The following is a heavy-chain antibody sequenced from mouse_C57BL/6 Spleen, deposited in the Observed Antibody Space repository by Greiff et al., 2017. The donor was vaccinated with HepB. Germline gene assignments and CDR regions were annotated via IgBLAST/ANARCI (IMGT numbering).Heavy chain of an antibody. V-gene: IGHV1-64*01. CDR2: IHPNSGST. J-gene: IGHJ2*01. CDR1: GYTFTSYW. D-gene: IGHD1-1*01. CDR3: AREGYYGSSYFDY. Sequence: VQLQQSGAELVKPGASVKLSCKASGYTFTSYWMHWVKQRPGQGLEWIGMIHPNSGSTNYNEKLKSKATLTVDKSSSTAYMQLSSLTSEDSAVYYCAREGYYGSSYFDYWGQGTTLTVSS.